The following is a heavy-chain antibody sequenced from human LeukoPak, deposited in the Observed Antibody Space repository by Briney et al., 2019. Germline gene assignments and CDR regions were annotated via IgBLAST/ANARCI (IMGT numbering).Heavy chain of an antibody. V-gene: IGHV3-23*01. CDR3: AKGQHSSGWYIPYYFDY. J-gene: IGHJ4*02. Sequence: SGGSLRLSCAASGFTFSTYAMIWVRQAPGKGLEWVSAISDSGDRTYYADSVKGRFTISRDNSKNTLYLQMSSLRVEDTAVYYCAKGQHSSGWYIPYYFDYWGQGTLVTVSS. D-gene: IGHD6-19*01. CDR2: ISDSGDRT. CDR1: GFTFSTYA.